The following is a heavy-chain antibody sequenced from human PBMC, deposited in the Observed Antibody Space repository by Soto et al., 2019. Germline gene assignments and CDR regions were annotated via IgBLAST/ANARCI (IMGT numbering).Heavy chain of an antibody. D-gene: IGHD3-3*01. CDR1: GGSISSGDYY. J-gene: IGHJ5*02. V-gene: IGHV4-30-4*01. CDR3: ARASLTIFGVVIVEFNWFDI. Sequence: PSETLSLTCTVSGGSISSGDYYWSWIRQPPGKGLEWIGYIYYSGSTYYNPSLKSRVTISVDTSKNQFSLKLSSVTAADTAVYYCARASLTIFGVVIVEFNWFDIWGQGTLVTVSS. CDR2: IYYSGST.